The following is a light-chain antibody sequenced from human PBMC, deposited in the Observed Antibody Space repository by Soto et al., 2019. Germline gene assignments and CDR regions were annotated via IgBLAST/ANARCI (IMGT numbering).Light chain of an antibody. CDR2: DAS. Sequence: EIVLTQSPATLSLSPGERATLSCRASQSVSRYLAWYQQKPGQAPRLLIYDASNRATGIPARFSGSGSGADFTLTISSLEPEASAVYYCQQRANWPLLTLDGGTKVEIK. CDR1: QSVSRY. J-gene: IGKJ4*01. V-gene: IGKV3-11*01. CDR3: QQRANWPLLT.